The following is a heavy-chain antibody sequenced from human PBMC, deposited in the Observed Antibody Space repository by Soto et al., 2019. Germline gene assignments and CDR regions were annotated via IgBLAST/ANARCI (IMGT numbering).Heavy chain of an antibody. CDR2: IYPGDSDI. CDR1: GYSFTSYW. CDR3: ERQPSNGQWYV. V-gene: IGHV5-51*01. D-gene: IGHD6-19*01. J-gene: IGHJ6*02. Sequence: GESLKISCKGSGYSFTSYWIGWVRQMPGTGLEWMAIIYPGDSDIRYNPSFQGQVTISADKSISTAYLQWSSLKASDTAMYYCERQPSNGQWYVWGQGTTVTVSS.